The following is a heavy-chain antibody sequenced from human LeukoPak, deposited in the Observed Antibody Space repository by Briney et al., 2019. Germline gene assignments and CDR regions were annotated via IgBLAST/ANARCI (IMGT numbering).Heavy chain of an antibody. V-gene: IGHV1-46*01. Sequence: PGASVKGFCKASGYTFSSYYMHWVGPAPGQGGLWVGIINPSGGSTSYAQKFQGRVTMTRDTSTRTVYMEVSSLRSEDTAVYYCARDYGFWSGYPYWGQGTLVTVSS. CDR2: INPSGGST. J-gene: IGHJ4*02. CDR1: GYTFSSYY. D-gene: IGHD3-3*01. CDR3: ARDYGFWSGYPY.